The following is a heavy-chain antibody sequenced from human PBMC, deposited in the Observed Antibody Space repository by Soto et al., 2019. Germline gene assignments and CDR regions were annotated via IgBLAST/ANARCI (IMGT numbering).Heavy chain of an antibody. CDR1: GGSISNYY. CDR3: ARDPDVWDAFLDY. CDR2: VFSSGTT. J-gene: IGHJ4*02. V-gene: IGHV4-4*07. D-gene: IGHD1-26*01. Sequence: QVQLQESGPGLVKPSETLSLTCTVSGGSISNYYWCWIRQPAGKGLEWIVRVFSSGTTYYNPSLKTRIGMSVDTAKNQFSLKLRSVTDADSAVYYCARDPDVWDAFLDYWCQGTLVTVSS.